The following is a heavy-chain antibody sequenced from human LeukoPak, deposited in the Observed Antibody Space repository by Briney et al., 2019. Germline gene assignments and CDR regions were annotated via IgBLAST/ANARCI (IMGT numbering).Heavy chain of an antibody. CDR2: LNGDGTTT. D-gene: IGHD6-13*01. CDR1: GFTFSSYW. Sequence: AGGSLRLSCAASGFTFSSYWMHWVRQAPGKGLVWVSRLNGDGTTTTYADSVKGRFTISRDNAKNTLYLQMNSLRAEDTAVYYCAILVSSRYTRNSFDIWGQGTMVTVSS. V-gene: IGHV3-74*01. CDR3: AILVSSRYTRNSFDI. J-gene: IGHJ3*02.